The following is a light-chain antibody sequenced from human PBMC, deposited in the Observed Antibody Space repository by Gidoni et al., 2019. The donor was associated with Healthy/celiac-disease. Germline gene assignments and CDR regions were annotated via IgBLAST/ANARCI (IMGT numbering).Light chain of an antibody. CDR1: QSVSSY. V-gene: IGKV3-11*01. CDR2: DAS. CDR3: QQRRNWLT. Sequence: EFVFTQSPATLHLPPGDRATLSCRASQSVSSYLAWYQPKPGQAPRLLIYDASKRATGIPARCSGSGAGTDITLTISSVETEDFAVYYCQQRRNWLTFGGGTKVESK. J-gene: IGKJ4*01.